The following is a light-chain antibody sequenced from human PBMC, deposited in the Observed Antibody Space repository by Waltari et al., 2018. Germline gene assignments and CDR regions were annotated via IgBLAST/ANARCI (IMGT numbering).Light chain of an antibody. V-gene: IGLV2-14*03. Sequence: QSALTQPASVSGSPGQSITISCTGTSRDVGGYNYVSCHQQHPGKAPTLMIYDVTKRPPGVSNRFSGSKSGNTASLTISGLQAEDESDYYCSSYSSSSTLLFGGETKLTVL. CDR1: SRDVGGYNY. CDR3: SSYSSSSTLL. J-gene: IGLJ2*01. CDR2: DVT.